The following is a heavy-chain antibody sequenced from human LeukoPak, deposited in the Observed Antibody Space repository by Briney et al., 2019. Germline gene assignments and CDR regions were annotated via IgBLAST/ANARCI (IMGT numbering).Heavy chain of an antibody. D-gene: IGHD2-8*02. CDR3: AKGTAPNP. CDR2: ISSSGGSI. V-gene: IGHV3-23*01. Sequence: GGSLRLSCAASGXTFSSFTMSWVRQAPGKGLEWVSAISSSGGSIYYADFVKGRFTISRDNSKNTLYLQMNSLRAEDTAIYYCAKGTAPNPWGQGTLVTVSS. CDR1: GXTFSSFT. J-gene: IGHJ5*02.